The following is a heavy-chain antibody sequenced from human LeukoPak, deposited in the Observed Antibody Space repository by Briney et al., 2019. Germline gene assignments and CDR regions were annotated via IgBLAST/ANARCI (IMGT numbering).Heavy chain of an antibody. J-gene: IGHJ4*02. D-gene: IGHD6-19*01. Sequence: GGSLRLSCAASRFTFSSYGMHWVRQAPGKGLEWVAVIWYDGSKTYYADSVKGRFTISRDNSKNTLYFKMNSLRAEDTAVYYCARDPRGVAVAGTFDYWGQGTLVTVSS. CDR3: ARDPRGVAVAGTFDY. V-gene: IGHV3-33*08. CDR2: IWYDGSKT. CDR1: RFTFSSYG.